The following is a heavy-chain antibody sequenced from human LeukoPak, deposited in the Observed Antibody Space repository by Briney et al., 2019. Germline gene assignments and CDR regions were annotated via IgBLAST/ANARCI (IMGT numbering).Heavy chain of an antibody. J-gene: IGHJ4*02. Sequence: GASVKVSFKASVCTFSSYAINWVRQAPGQGLEWMGGVIPIFGTANYAQKFQGRVTITSDESTSTAYMELSSPRSEDTAGYYCARTRDCRSNSCYGYYFDYWGEGTLVTVSS. CDR3: ARTRDCRSNSCYGYYFDY. CDR2: VIPIFGTA. D-gene: IGHD2-2*01. V-gene: IGHV1-69*13. CDR1: VCTFSSYA.